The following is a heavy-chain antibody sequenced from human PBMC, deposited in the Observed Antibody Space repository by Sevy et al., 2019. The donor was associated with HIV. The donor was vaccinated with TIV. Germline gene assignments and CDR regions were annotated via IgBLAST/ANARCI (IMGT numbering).Heavy chain of an antibody. Sequence: WGSLRLSCAASGFTFSSYGMHWVRQAPGKGLEWVAVIWYDGSNKYYADSVKGRFTISRDNSKNTLYLQMNSLRAEDTAVYYCASSANTAMVPDHTDYWGQGTLVTVSS. D-gene: IGHD5-18*01. CDR1: GFTFSSYG. V-gene: IGHV3-33*01. CDR3: ASSANTAMVPDHTDY. J-gene: IGHJ4*02. CDR2: IWYDGSNK.